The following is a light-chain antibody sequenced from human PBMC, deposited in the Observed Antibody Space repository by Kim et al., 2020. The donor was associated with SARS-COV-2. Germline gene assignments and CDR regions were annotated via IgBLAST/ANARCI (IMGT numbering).Light chain of an antibody. CDR2: DVA. J-gene: IGLJ2*01. V-gene: IGLV2-14*03. Sequence: QSALTQPASVSGSPGQSITISCAGTSSDVGDSEYVSWFQQHPGKAPKLIIYDVADRPSGVSPRFSGSKSGNTASLTISGLQAGDEADYYCSSYARSRSRVLFGGGTKLTVL. CDR1: SSDVGDSEY. CDR3: SSYARSRSRVL.